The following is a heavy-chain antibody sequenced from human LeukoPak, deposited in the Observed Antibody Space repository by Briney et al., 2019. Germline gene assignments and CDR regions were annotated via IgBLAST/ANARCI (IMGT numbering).Heavy chain of an antibody. CDR2: ISAYNGNT. CDR1: GYTFTNYG. J-gene: IGHJ3*02. D-gene: IGHD3-16*01. V-gene: IGHV1-18*01. Sequence: ASVKVSCKASGYTFTNYGISWVRQAPGQGLEWMGWISAYNGNTNYAQKLQGRVTMTTDTSTSTAYMELRSLRSDDTAVYYCARVGYDYVWAVGPFDIWGQGTMVTVSS. CDR3: ARVGYDYVWAVGPFDI.